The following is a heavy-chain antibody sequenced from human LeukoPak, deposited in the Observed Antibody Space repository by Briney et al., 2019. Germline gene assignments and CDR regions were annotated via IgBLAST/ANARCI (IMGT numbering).Heavy chain of an antibody. CDR3: AKDHCSSTTCYGSPGY. J-gene: IGHJ4*02. Sequence: PGGSLRLSRAASGFTFSSYGIHWVRQAPGKGLEWVAFIRYDGSNKYYADSVKGRFTISRDNSKNTLYLQMNSLRAEDTAVYYCAKDHCSSTTCYGSPGYWGQGTLVTVSS. V-gene: IGHV3-30*02. CDR2: IRYDGSNK. D-gene: IGHD2-2*01. CDR1: GFTFSSYG.